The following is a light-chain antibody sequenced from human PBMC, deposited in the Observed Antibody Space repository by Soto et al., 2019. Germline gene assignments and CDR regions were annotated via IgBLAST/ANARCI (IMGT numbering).Light chain of an antibody. Sequence: QSALTQPASVSGSPGQSITISCTGTSSDVGNYNYVSWYQQHPGKAPKLMIYEVSNRPSGVSSRFSGSKSGNTASLTISGLQAADEADYYCSSYTSGGTLVFGGGTKVTVL. J-gene: IGLJ3*02. V-gene: IGLV2-14*01. CDR2: EVS. CDR1: SSDVGNYNY. CDR3: SSYTSGGTLV.